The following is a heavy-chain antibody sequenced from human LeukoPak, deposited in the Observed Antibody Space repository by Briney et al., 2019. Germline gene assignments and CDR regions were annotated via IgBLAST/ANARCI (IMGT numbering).Heavy chain of an antibody. CDR3: ARRGYTYGYVDY. Sequence: SETQSLTCAVSRYSISSGYYWDWIRQPPGKGLEWIGTIYHSGSTYYNPSLKSRVTISVDTSKNQFSLKLTSVTAADTALYYCARRGYTYGYVDYWGQGTLVTVSS. CDR2: IYHSGST. V-gene: IGHV4-38-2*01. D-gene: IGHD5-18*01. CDR1: RYSISSGYY. J-gene: IGHJ4*02.